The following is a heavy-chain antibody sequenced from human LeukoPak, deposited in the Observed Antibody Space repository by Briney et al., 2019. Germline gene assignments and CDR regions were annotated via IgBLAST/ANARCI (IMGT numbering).Heavy chain of an antibody. J-gene: IGHJ4*02. CDR3: AKGHSSGSYYFDYFDY. V-gene: IGHV3-9*01. CDR1: GFTFDDYA. CDR2: ISWNSGSI. D-gene: IGHD1-26*01. Sequence: GGSLRLSCAAFGFTFDDYAMHWVRQAPGKGLEWVSGISWNSGSIGYADSVKGRFTISRDNAKNSLYLQMNSLRAEDTALYYCAKGHSSGSYYFDYFDYWGQGTLVTVSS.